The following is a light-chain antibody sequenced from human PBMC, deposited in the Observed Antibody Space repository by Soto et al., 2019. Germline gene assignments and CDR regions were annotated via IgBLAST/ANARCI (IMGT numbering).Light chain of an antibody. CDR1: QTISSW. V-gene: IGKV1-5*03. CDR3: QHYNSYSEA. J-gene: IGKJ1*01. CDR2: KAS. Sequence: DLQMTQSPSTLSGSVGDRVTITRRASQTISSWLAWYQQKPGKAPKLLIYKASTLKSGVPSRFSGSGSGTEFTLTISSLQPDDFATYYCQHYNSYSEAFGQGTKVDIK.